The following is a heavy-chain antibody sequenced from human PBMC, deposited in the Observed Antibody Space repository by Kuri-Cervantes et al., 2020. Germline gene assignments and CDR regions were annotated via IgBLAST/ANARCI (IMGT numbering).Heavy chain of an antibody. CDR3: ARGLVRGAKRGNFDY. V-gene: IGHV4-34*01. CDR1: GGSFTYYY. D-gene: IGHD3-10*01. J-gene: IGHJ4*02. CDR2: INHSGST. Sequence: SETLSLTCAVYGGSFTYYYWTWIRQPPGKGLEWIGEINHSGSTNYNPSLKSRVTISVDTSKNQFSLKLSSVTAADTAVYYCARGLVRGAKRGNFDYWGQGTLVTVSS.